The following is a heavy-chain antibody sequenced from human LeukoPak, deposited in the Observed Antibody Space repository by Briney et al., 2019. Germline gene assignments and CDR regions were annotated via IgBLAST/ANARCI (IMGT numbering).Heavy chain of an antibody. D-gene: IGHD3-22*01. V-gene: IGHV3-23*01. CDR1: GFSFRTYA. Sequence: QPGGSLRLSCAASGFSFRTYAMTWVRQAPGKGLEWVSSISGSGATTYNADPLKGRFTISRDNSENTLYLQVNSLRAEDTAVYYCVKESTSSGYYYAPDYWGQGTLVTVS. J-gene: IGHJ4*02. CDR3: VKESTSSGYYYAPDY. CDR2: ISGSGATT.